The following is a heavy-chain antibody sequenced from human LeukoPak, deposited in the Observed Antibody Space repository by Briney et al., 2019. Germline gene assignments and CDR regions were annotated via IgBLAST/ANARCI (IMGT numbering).Heavy chain of an antibody. J-gene: IGHJ1*01. CDR3: AREDLYYYDSSGSEYFQH. Sequence: ASVKVSCKASGYTFTGYYMHWVRRAPGQGLEWMGWINPNSGGTNYAQKFQGRVTMTRDTSISTAYMELSRLRSDDTAVYYCAREDLYYYDSSGSEYFQHWGQGTLVTVSS. D-gene: IGHD3-22*01. CDR1: GYTFTGYY. CDR2: INPNSGGT. V-gene: IGHV1-2*02.